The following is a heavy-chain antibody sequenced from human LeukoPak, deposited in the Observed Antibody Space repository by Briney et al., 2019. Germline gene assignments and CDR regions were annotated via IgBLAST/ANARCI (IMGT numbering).Heavy chain of an antibody. J-gene: IGHJ4*02. CDR2: ISTKTDKYAT. CDR3: IRLGGYEAF. D-gene: IGHD5-12*01. CDR1: LFTLSGSA. V-gene: IGHV3-73*01. Sequence: PGGSLRLSCTASLFTLSGSAMFWVRQASGKGVEWVGSISTKTDKYATSYGASVKGRFTMSRDDSRNTVYLQMNSLKTEDTAVYYCIRLGGYEAFWGQGTLVTVSS.